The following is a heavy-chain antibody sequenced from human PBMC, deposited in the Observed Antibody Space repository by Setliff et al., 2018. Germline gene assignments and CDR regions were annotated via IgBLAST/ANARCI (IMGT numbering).Heavy chain of an antibody. Sequence: SETLSLTCNVSGVSISSYYWSWIRQPPGKGLESIGYIQKSGSTNYNPPLMSRVSISVDTSKNQFSLKLRSVTAADTAVYYCARLSWNGLRYYGLDVWGQGTTVTVSS. V-gene: IGHV4-59*01. CDR2: IQKSGST. CDR3: ARLSWNGLRYYGLDV. J-gene: IGHJ6*02. CDR1: GVSISSYY. D-gene: IGHD3-3*01.